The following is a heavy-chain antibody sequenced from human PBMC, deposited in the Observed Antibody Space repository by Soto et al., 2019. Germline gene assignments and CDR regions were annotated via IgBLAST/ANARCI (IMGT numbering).Heavy chain of an antibody. CDR2: IIPITATA. D-gene: IGHD2-2*01. J-gene: IGHJ6*02. V-gene: IGHV1-69*01. CDR1: GGTIGSYA. Sequence: QVQLVQSGAEVKKPGSSVKVSCKASGGTIGSYAISWVRQAPGQGLEWMGGIIPITATANYAQKFQGRVTITADESTSTASMQLSSLRSEDTAVYYCARSQGSSTSLEIYYYYYYGMDVWGQGTTVTVSS. CDR3: ARSQGSSTSLEIYYYYYYGMDV.